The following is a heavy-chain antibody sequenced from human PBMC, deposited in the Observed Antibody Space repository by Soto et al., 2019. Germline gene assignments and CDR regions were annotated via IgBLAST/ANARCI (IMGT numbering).Heavy chain of an antibody. D-gene: IGHD5-18*01. J-gene: IGHJ4*02. CDR3: ASTSVVYSYANY. CDR2: IDPSDSYT. Sequence: PGESLKISCKGSGYSFTSYWISRVRQMPGKGLEWMGRIDPSDSYTNYSPSFQGHVTISADKSISTAYLQWSSLKASDTAMYYCASTSVVYSYANYWGQGTLVTVSS. CDR1: GYSFTSYW. V-gene: IGHV5-10-1*01.